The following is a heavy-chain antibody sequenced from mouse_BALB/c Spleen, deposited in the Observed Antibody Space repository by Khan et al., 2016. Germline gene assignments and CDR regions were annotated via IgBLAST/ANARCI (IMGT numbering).Heavy chain of an antibody. CDR3: VGLSYFAY. V-gene: IGHV10-1*02. CDR1: GFTFNTYA. Sequence: EVQLVESGGGLVQPKGSLKLSCAASGFTFNTYAMNWVRQAPGKGLEWVARIRSKSNNYATYYADSVKDRFTISRDDSQSMLYLQMNNLETEDPAMYYCVGLSYFAYWGQGTLVAGSA. CDR2: IRSKSNNYAT. D-gene: IGHD2-10*01. J-gene: IGHJ3*01.